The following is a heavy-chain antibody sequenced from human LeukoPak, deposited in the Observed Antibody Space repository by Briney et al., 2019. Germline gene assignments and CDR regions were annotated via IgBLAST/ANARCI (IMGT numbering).Heavy chain of an antibody. D-gene: IGHD3-10*01. CDR2: IYYSGST. V-gene: IGHV4-59*01. Sequence: SETLSLTCTVSGGSISSYYWSWIRQPPGKGLEWIGYIYYSGSTNYNPSLKSRVTISVDTSKNQFSPKLSSVTAADTAVYYCARVAGGYGSGSSHYYYYYMDVWGKGTTVTVSS. CDR1: GGSISSYY. J-gene: IGHJ6*03. CDR3: ARVAGGYGSGSSHYYYYYMDV.